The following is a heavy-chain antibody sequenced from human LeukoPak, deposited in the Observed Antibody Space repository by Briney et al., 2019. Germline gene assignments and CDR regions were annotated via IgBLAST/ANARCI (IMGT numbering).Heavy chain of an antibody. CDR2: ISAYNGNT. CDR1: GYTFTSYG. D-gene: IGHD2-2*01. J-gene: IGHJ4*02. CDR3: ARDHRYCSSTSCYDFDY. Sequence: GASVKVSCKASGYTFTSYGISWVRQAPGQGLEWMGWISAYNGNTNYAQKLQGRVTMTTDTSTSTAYMELRSLRSDDTAVYYCARDHRYCSSTSCYDFDYWGQGSLVTVSS. V-gene: IGHV1-18*01.